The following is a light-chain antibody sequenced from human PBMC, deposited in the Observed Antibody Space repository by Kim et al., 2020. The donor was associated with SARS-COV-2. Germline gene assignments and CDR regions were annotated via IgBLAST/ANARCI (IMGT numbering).Light chain of an antibody. V-gene: IGLV2-11*01. CDR1: SSDVGGYNY. CDR2: DVS. CDR3: CSYAGSSV. J-gene: IGLJ3*02. Sequence: SPGQSVTISCTGTSSDVGGYNYVSWYQQHPGKAPKLMIYDVSKRPSGVPDRFSGSKSGNTASLTISGLQAEDEADYYCCSYAGSSVFGGGTKLTVL.